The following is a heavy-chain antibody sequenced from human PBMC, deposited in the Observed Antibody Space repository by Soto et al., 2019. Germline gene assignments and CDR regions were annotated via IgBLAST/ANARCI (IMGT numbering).Heavy chain of an antibody. J-gene: IGHJ4*02. Sequence: EVQLVESGGGLVEHGGSLRLSCAASGFTVTNAWMSWVRQAPGKGLEWVGRIKGKTEGGTTDYAAPVRGRFTMSRDDSRNTLYLQMNSLKTEDTAVYYCTTVPSGWRAPGGWGQGTLVTVSS. D-gene: IGHD3-3*01. CDR2: IKGKTEGGTT. CDR1: GFTVTNAW. CDR3: TTVPSGWRAPGG. V-gene: IGHV3-15*01.